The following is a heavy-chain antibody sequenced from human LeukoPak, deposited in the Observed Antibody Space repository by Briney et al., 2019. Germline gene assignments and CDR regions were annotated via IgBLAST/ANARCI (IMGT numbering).Heavy chain of an antibody. CDR1: GGSISRSNW. Sequence: PSETLSLTCAVSGGSISRSNWWSWVRQSPGKGLEWIGEIYDNGSTNYNPSLKSRVTISVDTSKKQFSLKLSSVTAADTAVYYCARHVGFITMVRGVINNNWFDPWGQGTLVTVSS. CDR2: IYDNGST. V-gene: IGHV4-4*02. CDR3: ARHVGFITMVRGVINNNWFDP. D-gene: IGHD3-10*01. J-gene: IGHJ5*02.